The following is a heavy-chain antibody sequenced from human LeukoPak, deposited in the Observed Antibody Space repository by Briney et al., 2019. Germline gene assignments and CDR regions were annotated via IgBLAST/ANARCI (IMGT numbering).Heavy chain of an antibody. Sequence: SETLSLTCAVYGGSFSGYYWSWIRQPPGKGLEWIGEINHSGSTYYNPSLKSRVTISVDTTKNQFSLKLSSVTAADTAVYYCARAYSPSPWELQAFDYWGQGTLVTVSS. J-gene: IGHJ4*02. CDR3: ARAYSPSPWELQAFDY. CDR1: GGSFSGYY. CDR2: INHSGST. V-gene: IGHV4-34*01. D-gene: IGHD1-26*01.